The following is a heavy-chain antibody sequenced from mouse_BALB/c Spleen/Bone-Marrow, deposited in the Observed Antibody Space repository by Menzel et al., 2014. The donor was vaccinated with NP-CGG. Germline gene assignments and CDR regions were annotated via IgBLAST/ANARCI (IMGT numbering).Heavy chain of an antibody. CDR3: TRSGNYLFAY. CDR2: INPSNGGT. CDR1: RYTFTNYY. Sequence: QVQLQQLGAELAKPGASVRLSCKASRYTFTNYYMYWVKQRPGQGLEWIGEINPSNGGTNFNEKFKSKATLTVDKSSNTTYMQLSSLTSEDSAVYYCTRSGNYLFAYWGQGTLVTVSA. D-gene: IGHD2-1*01. J-gene: IGHJ3*01. V-gene: IGHV1S81*02.